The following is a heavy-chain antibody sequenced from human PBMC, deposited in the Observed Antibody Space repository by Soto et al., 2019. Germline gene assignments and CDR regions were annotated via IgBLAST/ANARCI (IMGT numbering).Heavy chain of an antibody. CDR2: INTSGNT. V-gene: IGHV4-4*07. Sequence: QVQLQESAPGLVKPLETLSLTCTVSGGSITSYRWSWIRQSAGKGLEWIGSINTSGNTHYNPSLRSRVTVSIDTSRNQFFLTVNSVTAADSAVYYCARESGDNWEYEAYWGQVTPVTVSS. CDR3: ARESGDNWEYEAY. D-gene: IGHD1-1*01. CDR1: GGSITSYR. J-gene: IGHJ4*02.